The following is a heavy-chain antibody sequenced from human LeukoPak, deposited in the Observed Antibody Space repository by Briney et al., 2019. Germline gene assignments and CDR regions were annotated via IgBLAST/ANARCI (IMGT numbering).Heavy chain of an antibody. J-gene: IGHJ4*02. CDR1: GGSISSGSYY. Sequence: PSETLSLTCTVSGGSISSGSYYWSWIRQPAGKGLEWIGRIYTSGSTNYNPSLKSRVTISVDTSKNQFSLKLTSVTAADTAVYYCVRRLKTVVAEFYFDYWGQGTLVTVSS. CDR3: VRRLKTVVAEFYFDY. V-gene: IGHV4-61*02. CDR2: IYTSGST. D-gene: IGHD3-22*01.